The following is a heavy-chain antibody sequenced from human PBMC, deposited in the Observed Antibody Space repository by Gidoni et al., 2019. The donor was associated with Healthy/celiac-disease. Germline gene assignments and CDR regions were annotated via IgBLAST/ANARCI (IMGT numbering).Heavy chain of an antibody. CDR3: ASSNYGGFFDY. J-gene: IGHJ4*02. D-gene: IGHD4-17*01. V-gene: IGHV3-73*01. Sequence: EVQLAESGGGLVQPGGALKLSWAASGVTSSGSAMHWVRPASGKGLAWVGRIRSKANSYATAYAASVKGRFTISRDDSKNTAYLQMNSLKTEDTAVYYCASSNYGGFFDYWGQGTLVTVSS. CDR2: IRSKANSYAT. CDR1: GVTSSGSA.